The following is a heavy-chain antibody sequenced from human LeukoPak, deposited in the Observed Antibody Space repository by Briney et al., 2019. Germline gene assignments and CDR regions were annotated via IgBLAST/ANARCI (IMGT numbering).Heavy chain of an antibody. CDR2: ILYDGNNK. Sequence: TGGSLRLSCAASGFTFSSYAMHWVRQAPGKGLEWAAVILYDGNNKYYADSVKGRFAISRDNSKNTLYLQMNSLRAEDTAVYYCATSSGWAVDYWGQGTLVTVSS. V-gene: IGHV3-30*09. J-gene: IGHJ4*02. CDR1: GFTFSSYA. CDR3: ATSSGWAVDY. D-gene: IGHD6-19*01.